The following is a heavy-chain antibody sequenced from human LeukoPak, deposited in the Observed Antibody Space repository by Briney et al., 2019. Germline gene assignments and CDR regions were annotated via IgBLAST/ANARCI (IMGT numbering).Heavy chain of an antibody. D-gene: IGHD1-26*01. CDR3: ARHGLVGSKNFQH. Sequence: PSETLSLTCTVSGGSISDNNYYWGWIRQPPGKGLGWIGTIHYTGSTVYNPSLKSRVTISVDTSKNQFSLKLSSVTAADTAVYYCARHGLVGSKNFQHWGQGTLVTVSS. CDR2: IHYTGST. CDR1: GGSISDNNYY. J-gene: IGHJ1*01. V-gene: IGHV4-39*01.